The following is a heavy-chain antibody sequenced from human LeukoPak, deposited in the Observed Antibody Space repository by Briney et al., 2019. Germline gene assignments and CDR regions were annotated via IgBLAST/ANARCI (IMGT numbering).Heavy chain of an antibody. Sequence: SSVKVSCKASGGTFSSYAISWVRQAPGQGLEWMGRIIPILGIANYAQKFQGRVTITADKSTSPAYMELSRLRSEDTAVYYCARELWCGELFTNWFDPWGQGTLVTVSS. J-gene: IGHJ5*02. CDR3: ARELWCGELFTNWFDP. CDR1: GGTFSSYA. V-gene: IGHV1-69*04. CDR2: IIPILGIA. D-gene: IGHD3-10*01.